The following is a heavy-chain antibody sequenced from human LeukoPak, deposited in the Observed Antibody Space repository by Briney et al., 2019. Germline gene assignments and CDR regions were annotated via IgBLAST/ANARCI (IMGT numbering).Heavy chain of an antibody. CDR2: INPNSGGT. CDR3: ARAAIYYYYYMDV. D-gene: IGHD2-2*02. V-gene: IGHV1-2*02. J-gene: IGHJ6*03. CDR1: GGTFSSYA. Sequence: GASVKVSCKASGGTFSSYAISWVRQAPGQGLEWMGWINPNSGGTNYAQKFQGRVTMTRDTSISTAYMELSRLRSDDTAVYYCARAAIYYYYYMDVWGKGTTVTVSS.